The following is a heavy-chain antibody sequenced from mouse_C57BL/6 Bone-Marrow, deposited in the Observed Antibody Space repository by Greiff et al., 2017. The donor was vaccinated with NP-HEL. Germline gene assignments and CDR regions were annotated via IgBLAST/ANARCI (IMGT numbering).Heavy chain of an antibody. V-gene: IGHV2-2*01. D-gene: IGHD4-1*01. J-gene: IGHJ2*01. Sequence: VMLVESGPGLVQPSQSLSITCTVSGFSLTSYGVHWVRQSPGKGLEWLGVIWSGGSTDYNAAFISRLSISKDNSKSQVFFKMNSLQADDTAIYYCARSSGTRYFDYWGQGTTLTVSS. CDR1: GFSLTSYG. CDR2: IWSGGST. CDR3: ARSSGTRYFDY.